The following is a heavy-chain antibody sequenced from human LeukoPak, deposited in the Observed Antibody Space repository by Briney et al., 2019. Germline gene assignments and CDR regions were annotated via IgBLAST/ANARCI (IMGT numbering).Heavy chain of an antibody. CDR1: GYSISSGYY. CDR2: IYHSGST. V-gene: IGHV4-38-2*02. D-gene: IGHD3-22*01. Sequence: SETLSLTCTVSGYSISSGYYWGWNRQPPGKGLEWIGSIYHSGSTYYNPSLKSRVTISVDTSKNQFSLKLSSVTAADTAVYYCARSSESYDSSGYYSYYFDYWGQGTLVTVSS. CDR3: ARSSESYDSSGYYSYYFDY. J-gene: IGHJ4*02.